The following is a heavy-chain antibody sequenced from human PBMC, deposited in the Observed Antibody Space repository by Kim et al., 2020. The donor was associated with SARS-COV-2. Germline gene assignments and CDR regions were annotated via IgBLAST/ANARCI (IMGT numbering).Heavy chain of an antibody. J-gene: IGHJ4*01. CDR2: IYHSGST. V-gene: IGHV4-38-2*02. Sequence: SETLSLTCTVSGYSISSGYYWGWIRQPPGKGLEWIGSIYHSGSTYYNPSLKSRVTISVDTSKNQFSLKLSSVTAADTAGYYCARVLAVYDSSGFFDYWG. CDR3: ARVLAVYDSSGFFDY. D-gene: IGHD3-22*01. CDR1: GYSISSGYY.